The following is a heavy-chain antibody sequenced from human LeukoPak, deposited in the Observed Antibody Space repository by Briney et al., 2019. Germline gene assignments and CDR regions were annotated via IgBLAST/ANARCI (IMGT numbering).Heavy chain of an antibody. CDR2: INGDGSRI. V-gene: IGHV3-74*01. Sequence: GGSLRLSCTSSGFTFSSYWMHWVRQAPGKGLVWVSRINGDGSRISYADSVKGRFTISRDNAKNTLYLQMNSLRAEDTAVYYCARDRGSLEYDYWGQGTLVTVSS. J-gene: IGHJ4*02. CDR1: GFTFSSYW. D-gene: IGHD1-26*01. CDR3: ARDRGSLEYDY.